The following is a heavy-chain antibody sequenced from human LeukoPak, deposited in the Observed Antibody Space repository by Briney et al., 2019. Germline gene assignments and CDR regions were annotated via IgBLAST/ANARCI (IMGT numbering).Heavy chain of an antibody. D-gene: IGHD6-13*01. J-gene: IGHJ4*02. V-gene: IGHV3-23*01. CDR2: ISGSGGST. CDR3: AKSYVTYSSSWGGFDY. CDR1: GFTFSSYA. Sequence: GGSLRLSCAASGFTFSSYAMSWVRQAPGKGLEWVSAISGSGGSTYYADSVKGRFTISRDNSKNTLYLQMNSLRAEGTAVYYCAKSYVTYSSSWGGFDYWGQGTLVTVSS.